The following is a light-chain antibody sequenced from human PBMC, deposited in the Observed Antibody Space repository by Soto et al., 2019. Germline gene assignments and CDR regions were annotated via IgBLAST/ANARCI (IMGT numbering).Light chain of an antibody. CDR1: QSLLHSDEKNY. CDR3: MQALQSPLT. V-gene: IGKV2-28*01. J-gene: IGKJ4*01. Sequence: DLVLTQSPLSLPVTPGEPASISCRSSQSLLHSDEKNYLDWYMQKPGQSPQLLVYLGSNRASGVPDRFSGSGSGTEFTLRISRVEAEDVGVYYCMQALQSPLTFGGGTKVEIK. CDR2: LGS.